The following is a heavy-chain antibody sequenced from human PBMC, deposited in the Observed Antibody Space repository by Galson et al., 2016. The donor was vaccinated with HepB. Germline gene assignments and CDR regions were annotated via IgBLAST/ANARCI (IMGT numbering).Heavy chain of an antibody. D-gene: IGHD4-17*01. J-gene: IGHJ3*02. Sequence: SLRLSCAASGFTFDDYGMSWVRQPPGKGLEWVSGINWNGGSTAYADSVRGRFTISRDNAKNSLYLVMNSLRAEDTALYHCARVTTVTTEGACDIWGRGTMVTVSS. CDR1: GFTFDDYG. CDR2: INWNGGST. CDR3: ARVTTVTTEGACDI. V-gene: IGHV3-20*01.